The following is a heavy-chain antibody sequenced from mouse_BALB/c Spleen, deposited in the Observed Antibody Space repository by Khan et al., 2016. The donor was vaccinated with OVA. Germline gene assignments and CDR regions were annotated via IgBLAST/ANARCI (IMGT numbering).Heavy chain of an antibody. V-gene: IGHV1-20*02. CDR1: GYSFTGYF. J-gene: IGHJ2*01. CDR2: INPHIGET. D-gene: IGHD1-1*01. CDR3: ARKNGSDFDD. Sequence: VQLKESGPELVKPGASVKISCKASGYSFTGYFMNWVMQSHGKSLEWIGRINPHIGETLYNQKFKGKATLTVDESSRTVHMELRSLASEDSAVYYCARKNGSDFDDWGQGTTLTVSS.